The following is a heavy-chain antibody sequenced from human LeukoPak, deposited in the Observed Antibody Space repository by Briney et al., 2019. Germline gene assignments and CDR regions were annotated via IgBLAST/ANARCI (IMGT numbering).Heavy chain of an antibody. CDR1: GFFFDSYS. CDR3: ARDGVHYDSSGYYRYYFDL. V-gene: IGHV3-48*01. CDR2: ITAGSDTI. D-gene: IGHD3-22*01. Sequence: GGSLRLSCAASGFFFDSYSLNWVRQAPGKGLEWISYITAGSDTIFYADSVEGRFTISRDNSKNSLYLQMNSLRVKDTAVYYCARDGVHYDSSGYYRYYFDLWGQGTLVTVSS. J-gene: IGHJ4*02.